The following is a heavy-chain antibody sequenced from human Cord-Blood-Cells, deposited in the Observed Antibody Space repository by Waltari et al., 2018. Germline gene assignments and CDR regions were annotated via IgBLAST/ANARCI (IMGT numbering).Heavy chain of an antibody. J-gene: IGHJ3*02. Sequence: QVQLVQSGAEVKKPGSSVKVSCKASGGHFSSYAISWVRQARGPGLEWMGRIIPIFGTANYAQKFQGRVTITADESTSTAYMELSSLRSEDTAVYYCARDQVSPQIPAANAFDIWGQGTMVTVSS. CDR2: IIPIFGTA. D-gene: IGHD2-2*01. CDR1: GGHFSSYA. V-gene: IGHV1-69*18. CDR3: ARDQVSPQIPAANAFDI.